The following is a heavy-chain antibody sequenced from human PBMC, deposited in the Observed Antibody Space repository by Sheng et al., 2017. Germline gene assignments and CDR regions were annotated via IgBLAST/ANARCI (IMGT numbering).Heavy chain of an antibody. Sequence: QVQLVESGGGVVQPGRSLRLSCAASGFTFSSYAMHWVRQAPGKGLEWVAVISYDGSNKYYADSVKGRFTISRDNSKNTLYLQMNSLRAEDTAVYYCARGCYYDSSGYCIRAFDIWGQGTMVTVSS. V-gene: IGHV3-30*04. J-gene: IGHJ3*02. CDR3: ARGCYYDSSGYCIRAFDI. CDR1: GFTFSSYA. D-gene: IGHD3-22*01. CDR2: ISYDGSNK.